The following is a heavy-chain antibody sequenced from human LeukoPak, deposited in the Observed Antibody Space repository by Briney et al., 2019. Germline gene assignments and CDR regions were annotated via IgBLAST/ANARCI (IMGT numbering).Heavy chain of an antibody. V-gene: IGHV6-1*01. Sequence: SQTLSLTCAVSGDSVSSNSAAWNWIRQSPSRGLEWLGRTYYRSKWYNDYAVSVKSRITINPDTSKNQFSLQLNSVNPQDTAVYYCARDIVVVPAATIHFDYWGQGTLVTVSS. J-gene: IGHJ4*02. D-gene: IGHD2-2*01. CDR2: TYYRSKWYN. CDR3: ARDIVVVPAATIHFDY. CDR1: GDSVSSNSAA.